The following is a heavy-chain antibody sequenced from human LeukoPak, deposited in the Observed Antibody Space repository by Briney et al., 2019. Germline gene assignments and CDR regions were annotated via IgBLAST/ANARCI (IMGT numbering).Heavy chain of an antibody. CDR3: ARCRQVFITGYYYYYMDV. D-gene: IGHD3-22*01. V-gene: IGHV4-34*01. CDR2: INHSGST. CDR1: GGSFSGYY. Sequence: LETLSLTCAVYGGSFSGYYWSWIRQPPGKGLEWIGEINHSGSTNYNPSLKSRVTISVDTSKNQFSLKLSSVTAADTAVYYCARCRQVFITGYYYYYMDVWGKGPRSPSP. J-gene: IGHJ6*03.